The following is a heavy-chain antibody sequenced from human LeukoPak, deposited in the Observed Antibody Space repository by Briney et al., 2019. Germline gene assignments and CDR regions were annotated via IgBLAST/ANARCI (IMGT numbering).Heavy chain of an antibody. Sequence: SETLSLTCAVYGGSFSGYYWSWIRQPPGKGLEWIWEINHSGSTNYNPSLKSRVTISVDTSKNQFSLKLSSVTAADTAVYYCARVPAYYYDSSGYNNYWGQGTLVTVSS. J-gene: IGHJ4*02. CDR2: INHSGST. V-gene: IGHV4-34*01. CDR1: GGSFSGYY. CDR3: ARVPAYYYDSSGYNNY. D-gene: IGHD3-22*01.